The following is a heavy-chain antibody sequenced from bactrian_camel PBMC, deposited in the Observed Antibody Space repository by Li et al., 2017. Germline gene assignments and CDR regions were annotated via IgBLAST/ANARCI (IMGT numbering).Heavy chain of an antibody. V-gene: IGHV3S40*01. Sequence: DVQLVESGGGLVQPGGSLRLSCTTSGFTFSTYAMSWVRQAPGKGLEWVSTTNSGSGSTYYADSVKGRFTISTDNAKNTVYLQLNSLETEDMAMYYCAKGVDVGLGTIPDYNDWGQGTQVTVS. CDR1: GFTFSTYA. D-gene: IGHD5*01. J-gene: IGHJ4*01. CDR2: TNSGSGST. CDR3: AKGVDVGLGTIPDYND.